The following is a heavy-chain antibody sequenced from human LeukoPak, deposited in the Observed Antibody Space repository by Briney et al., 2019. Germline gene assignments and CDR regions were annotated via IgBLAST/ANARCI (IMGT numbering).Heavy chain of an antibody. CDR1: GFTFSSYA. D-gene: IGHD3-10*01. CDR3: ARGRSGGATFDY. V-gene: IGHV3-21*01. Sequence: GGSLRLSCAASGFTFSSYAMHWVRQAPGKGLEWVSSISSSSSYIYYADSVKGRFTISRDNAKNSLYLQMNSLRAEDTAVYYCARGRSGGATFDYWGQGTLVTVSS. J-gene: IGHJ4*02. CDR2: ISSSSSYI.